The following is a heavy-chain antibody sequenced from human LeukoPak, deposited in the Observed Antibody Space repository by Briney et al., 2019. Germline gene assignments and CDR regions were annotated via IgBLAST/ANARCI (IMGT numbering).Heavy chain of an antibody. J-gene: IGHJ4*02. CDR3: AGQMGGAATWGGGVDY. D-gene: IGHD2-15*01. CDR1: GYSFTSYW. Sequence: GESLKISCKGSGYSFTSYWIGWVRQMPGKGLEWMGIIYPGDSDTRYSPSFQGQVTISADKSISTAYLQWSSLKASDTAMYYWAGQMGGAATWGGGVDYWGQGTLVTVSS. V-gene: IGHV5-51*01. CDR2: IYPGDSDT.